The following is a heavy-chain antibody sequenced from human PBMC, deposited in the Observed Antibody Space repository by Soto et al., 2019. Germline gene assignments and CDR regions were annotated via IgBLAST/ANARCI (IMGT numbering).Heavy chain of an antibody. Sequence: GGSLRLSCAASGFTFSSYAMSGVRQAPGKGLEWVSAISGSGGSTYYADSVKGRFTISRDNSKNTLYLQMNSLRAEDTAVYYCATFMITFGGVIVPQFEDGMDVWGQGTTVTVSS. D-gene: IGHD3-16*02. CDR2: ISGSGGST. V-gene: IGHV3-23*01. CDR3: ATFMITFGGVIVPQFEDGMDV. J-gene: IGHJ6*02. CDR1: GFTFSSYA.